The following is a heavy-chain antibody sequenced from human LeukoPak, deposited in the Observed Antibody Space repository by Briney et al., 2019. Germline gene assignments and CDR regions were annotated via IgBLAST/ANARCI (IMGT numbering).Heavy chain of an antibody. D-gene: IGHD1-1*01. CDR1: GFTFDDYA. CDR3: ASKPRNDVSPNDAFDI. V-gene: IGHV3-43*02. J-gene: IGHJ3*02. CDR2: ISGDGSST. Sequence: AGSLRLSCAASGFTFDDYARHWVRQAPGKGLEWCSLISGDGSSTYYADSVKGRFTISRDNSKNSLYLQINSLRTEDTALYYCASKPRNDVSPNDAFDIWGQGTMVTVSS.